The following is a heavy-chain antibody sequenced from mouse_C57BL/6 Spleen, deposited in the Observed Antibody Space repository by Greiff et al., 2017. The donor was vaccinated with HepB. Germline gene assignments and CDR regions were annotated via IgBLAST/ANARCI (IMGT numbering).Heavy chain of an antibody. V-gene: IGHV5-9-1*02. CDR1: GFTFSSYA. CDR2: ISSGGDYI. CDR3: TRDIPNYYGSSVFAY. D-gene: IGHD1-1*01. Sequence: EVNVVESGEGLVKPGGSLKLSCAASGFTFSSYAMSWVRQTPEKRLEWVAYISSGGDYIYYADTVKGRFTISRDNARNTLYLQMSSLKSEDTAMYYCTRDIPNYYGSSVFAYWGQGTLVTVSA. J-gene: IGHJ3*01.